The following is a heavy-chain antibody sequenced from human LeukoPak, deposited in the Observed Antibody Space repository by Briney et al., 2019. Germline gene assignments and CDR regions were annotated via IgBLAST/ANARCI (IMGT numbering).Heavy chain of an antibody. J-gene: IGHJ4*02. D-gene: IGHD6-13*01. Sequence: GASVKVSCKASGYTFTGYYMHWVRQAPGQGLEWMGWINPNSGGTNYAQKFQGRVTMTRDTSISTAYMELSRLRSDDTAVYYCARDSSPIVHPYYFDYWGQGTLVTVSS. CDR1: GYTFTGYY. CDR2: INPNSGGT. V-gene: IGHV1-2*02. CDR3: ARDSSPIVHPYYFDY.